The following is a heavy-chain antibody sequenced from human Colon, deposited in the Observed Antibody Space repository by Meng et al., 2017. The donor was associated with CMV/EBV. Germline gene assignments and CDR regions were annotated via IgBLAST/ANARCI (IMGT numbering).Heavy chain of an antibody. D-gene: IGHD2-2*01. CDR1: GFTFRSYE. V-gene: IGHV3-48*03. Sequence: GESLKISCAASGFTFRSYEMNWVRQAPGKGLEWVSYISSSGNTIYYADSVKGRFTISRDNAKNSLYLQMNSLRAEDTAVYYCARRYCSSTSCTIDYWGQGTLVTVSS. CDR3: ARRYCSSTSCTIDY. CDR2: ISSSGNTI. J-gene: IGHJ4*02.